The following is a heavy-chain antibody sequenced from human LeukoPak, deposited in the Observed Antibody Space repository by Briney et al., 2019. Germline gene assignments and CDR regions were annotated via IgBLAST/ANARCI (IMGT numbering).Heavy chain of an antibody. CDR1: GFTFSTFA. CDR3: AKGRNTAVAANLDY. J-gene: IGHJ4*02. CDR2: ISGSGSST. D-gene: IGHD2/OR15-2a*01. Sequence: PGGSLRLSCATSGFTFSTFAMSWVRQAPGKGLEWVSTISGSGSSTYYADSVKGRFTISKDISKNTLYLEMNSLRAEDTAIYHCAKGRNTAVAANLDYWGQGTQVTVSS. V-gene: IGHV3-23*01.